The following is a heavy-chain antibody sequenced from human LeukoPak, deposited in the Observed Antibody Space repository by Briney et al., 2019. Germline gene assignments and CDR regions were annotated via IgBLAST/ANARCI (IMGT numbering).Heavy chain of an antibody. CDR2: IYSSGST. CDR1: GGSISSYY. D-gene: IGHD3-22*01. Sequence: PSETLSLTCTVSGGSISSYYWSWIRQPAGKGLEWIGRIYSSGSTNYNPSLKSRVTMSVDTSKNQFSLKLRSVTAADTAVYYCAREVRSSGYSLDYWGRGTLVTVSS. CDR3: AREVRSSGYSLDY. J-gene: IGHJ4*02. V-gene: IGHV4-4*07.